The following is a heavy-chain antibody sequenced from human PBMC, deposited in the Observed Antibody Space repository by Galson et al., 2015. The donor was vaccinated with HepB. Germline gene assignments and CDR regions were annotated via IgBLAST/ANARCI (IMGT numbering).Heavy chain of an antibody. V-gene: IGHV4-61*02. CDR1: GGSISSSNW. Sequence: TLSLTCAVSGGSISSSNWWSWVRQPAGKGLEWIGRIYTSGSTNYNPSLKSRVTMSVDTSKNQFSLKLSSVTAADTAVYYCARQPYYDFWSGYSADEDYYYYGMDVWGQGTTVTVSS. CDR2: IYTSGST. CDR3: ARQPYYDFWSGYSADEDYYYYGMDV. D-gene: IGHD3-3*01. J-gene: IGHJ6*02.